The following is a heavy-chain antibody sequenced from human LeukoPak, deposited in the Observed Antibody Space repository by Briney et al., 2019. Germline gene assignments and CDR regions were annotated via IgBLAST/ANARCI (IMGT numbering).Heavy chain of an antibody. CDR3: AREYYYDSSGRSFDY. Sequence: GASVKVSCKASGGTFSSYAISWVRQAPGQGLEWMGRIIPILGIANYAQEFQGRVTITADKSTSTAYMELSSLRSEDTAVYYCAREYYYDSSGRSFDYWGQGTLVTVSS. V-gene: IGHV1-69*04. J-gene: IGHJ4*02. CDR2: IIPILGIA. D-gene: IGHD3-22*01. CDR1: GGTFSSYA.